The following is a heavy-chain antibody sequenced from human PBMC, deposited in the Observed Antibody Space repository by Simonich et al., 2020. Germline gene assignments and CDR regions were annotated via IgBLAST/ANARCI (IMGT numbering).Heavy chain of an antibody. CDR2: YNPNSGGT. V-gene: IGHV1-2*02. CDR1: GYTFTGYY. J-gene: IGHJ3*02. CDR3: ARDPVVPAAIRNAFDI. Sequence: QVQLVQSGAEVKKPGASVKVSCKASGYTFTGYYMHWVRRAPGQGLEWMGWYNPNSGGTNYAQKFQGRVTMTRDTSISTAYMELSRLRSDDTAVYYCARDPVVPAAIRNAFDIWGQGTMVTVSS. D-gene: IGHD2-2*01.